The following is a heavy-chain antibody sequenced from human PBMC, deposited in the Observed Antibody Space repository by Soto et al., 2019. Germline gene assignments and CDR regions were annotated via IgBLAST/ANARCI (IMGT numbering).Heavy chain of an antibody. J-gene: IGHJ4*02. D-gene: IGHD2-21*01. CDR1: GFTFSSYG. V-gene: IGHV3-33*01. Sequence: GGSLRLSCAASGFTFSSYGMHWVRQAPGKGLEWVAVIWYDGNNKYYADSVKGRFTISRDNSNNTLYVQMTSLRAEDTAVYYLARGLHSLFDYWGQGTLVTVSS. CDR3: ARGLHSLFDY. CDR2: IWYDGNNK.